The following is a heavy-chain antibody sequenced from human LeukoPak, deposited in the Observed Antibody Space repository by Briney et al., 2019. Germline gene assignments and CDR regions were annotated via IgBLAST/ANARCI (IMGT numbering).Heavy chain of an antibody. Sequence: GGSLRLSCAASGFTVSSNYMSWVRQAPGKGLEWVAVISYDGSNKYYADSVKGRFTISRDNSKNTLYLQMNSLRAEDTAVYYCAKEAPHTAVLIALPEWNYVDSWGRGILVSVSS. CDR3: AKEAPHTAVLIALPEWNYVDS. D-gene: IGHD2-21*01. CDR2: ISYDGSNK. J-gene: IGHJ4*02. V-gene: IGHV3-30*18. CDR1: GFTVSSNY.